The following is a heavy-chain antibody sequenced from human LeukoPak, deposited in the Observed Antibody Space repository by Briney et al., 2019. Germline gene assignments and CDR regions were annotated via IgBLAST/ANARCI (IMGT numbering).Heavy chain of an antibody. D-gene: IGHD3-22*01. CDR2: IIPIFGTA. Sequence: ASVKVSCKASGGTFSSYAISWLRQAPGQGLEWMGGIIPIFGTANYAQKFQGRVTITADESTSTAYMELSSLRSEDTAVYYCARDGTYDSSGYYFHYWGQGTLVTVSS. V-gene: IGHV1-69*13. J-gene: IGHJ4*02. CDR1: GGTFSSYA. CDR3: ARDGTYDSSGYYFHY.